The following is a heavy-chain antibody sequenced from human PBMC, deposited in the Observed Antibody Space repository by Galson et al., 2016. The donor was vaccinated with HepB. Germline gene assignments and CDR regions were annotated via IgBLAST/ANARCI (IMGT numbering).Heavy chain of an antibody. CDR2: INPSDGAT. D-gene: IGHD1-26*01. CDR1: GYPFSAYY. Sequence: SVKVSCKASGYPFSAYYVHCVRQAPGQVFEWMGLINPSDGATGYAQKFQGTVTLTRDTSTSTVYLELSSLRSEDTAVYYCASGFTGSGSYNHLRPFDFWGQGTTVTVST. CDR3: ASGFTGSGSYNHLRPFDF. V-gene: IGHV1-46*01. J-gene: IGHJ3*01.